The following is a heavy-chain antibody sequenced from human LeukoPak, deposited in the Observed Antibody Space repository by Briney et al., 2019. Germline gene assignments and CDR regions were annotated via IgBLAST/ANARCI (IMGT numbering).Heavy chain of an antibody. CDR3: VRVRYYYDSSGYMTLDY. J-gene: IGHJ4*02. CDR2: ISSSSSYI. CDR1: GFTFSSYS. V-gene: IGHV3-21*01. D-gene: IGHD3-22*01. Sequence: KPGESLRLSCAASGFTFSSYSMNWVRQAPGKGLEWVSSISSSSSYIYYADSVKGRFTISRDNAKNSLYLQMNSLRAEDTAVYYCVRVRYYYDSSGYMTLDYWGQGTLVTVSS.